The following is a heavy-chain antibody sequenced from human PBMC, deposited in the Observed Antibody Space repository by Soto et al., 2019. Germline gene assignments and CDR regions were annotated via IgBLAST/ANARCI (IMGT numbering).Heavy chain of an antibody. CDR3: AKDRECSSSSCLFEN. J-gene: IGHJ4*02. Sequence: EVQLLESGGALVQPGGPLRLSCAASGFTFSSYAMTWVRQAPGKGLEWVSGISGSGGRTYYADPVKGRFTISRDNSKNTLYLQMNSLRAEDTAVYYCAKDRECSSSSCLFENWGQGTLVTVSS. CDR2: ISGSGGRT. D-gene: IGHD2-2*01. CDR1: GFTFSSYA. V-gene: IGHV3-23*01.